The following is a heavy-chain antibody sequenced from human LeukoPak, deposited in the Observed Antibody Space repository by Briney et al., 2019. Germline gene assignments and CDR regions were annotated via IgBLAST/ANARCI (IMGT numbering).Heavy chain of an antibody. D-gene: IGHD6-19*01. CDR1: GYTLTELS. Sequence: GASVKVSCKVSGYTLTELSMHWVRQAPGKGLEWMGGFDPEDGETIYAQKFQGRVTMTEDTSTDTAYMKLSSLRSEDTAVYYCATGGFLAVADPFDYWGQGTLVTVSS. CDR3: ATGGFLAVADPFDY. CDR2: FDPEDGET. J-gene: IGHJ4*02. V-gene: IGHV1-24*01.